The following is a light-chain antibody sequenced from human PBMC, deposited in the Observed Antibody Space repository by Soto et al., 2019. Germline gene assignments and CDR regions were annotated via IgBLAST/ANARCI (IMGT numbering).Light chain of an antibody. V-gene: IGKV1-5*03. J-gene: IGKJ5*01. CDR1: QSISRW. CDR2: KAS. Sequence: SATSGDRVPIPLRASQSISRWLAWYQQKPGKAPKLLIYKASTLKSGVPSRFSGSGSGTEFTLTISSLEPEDFAVYYCQQRSTLPRTFGQGIRLEIK. CDR3: QQRSTLPRT.